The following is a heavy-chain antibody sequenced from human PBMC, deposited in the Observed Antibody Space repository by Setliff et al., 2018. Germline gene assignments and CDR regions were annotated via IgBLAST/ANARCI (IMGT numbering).Heavy chain of an antibody. D-gene: IGHD6-19*01. J-gene: IGHJ3*02. CDR3: AKDVSPPGTNGWHPDVLDI. V-gene: IGHV3-23*01. CDR2: ISASGRTT. Sequence: GGSLRLSCAASRFTFSNYAMSWVRQAPGKGLEWVSAISASGRTTYSADSVKGRFTISRDNSKNTLSLQMNSLRAEDTAVYYGAKDVSPPGTNGWHPDVLDIWGQGTMVTV. CDR1: RFTFSNYA.